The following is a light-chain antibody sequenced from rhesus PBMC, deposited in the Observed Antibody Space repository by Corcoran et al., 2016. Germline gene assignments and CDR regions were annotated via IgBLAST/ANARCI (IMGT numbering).Light chain of an antibody. CDR2: RAS. CDR1: QGISNW. J-gene: IGKJ2*01. CDR3: QQHDNSPHS. V-gene: IGKV1-69*01. Sequence: DIQMTQSPSSLSASVGDRVTITCRASQGISNWLAWYKQKPGKAPKLLIYRASTLEAGVPSRFSGRGSGTDFTLTISSLQTEDIATYYCQQHDNSPHSFGQGTKVEIK.